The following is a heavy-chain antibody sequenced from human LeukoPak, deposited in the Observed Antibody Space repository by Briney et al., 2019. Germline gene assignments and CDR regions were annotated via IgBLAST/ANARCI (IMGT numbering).Heavy chain of an antibody. J-gene: IGHJ4*02. D-gene: IGHD6-19*01. V-gene: IGHV3-9*01. CDR3: AKDQHPGIAVAGVDY. Sequence: QPGGSLRLSCAASGFTFDDYAMHWVRQAPGKGLEGVSGISWNSGSIGYADSVKGRFTISRDNAKNSLYLQMNSLRAEDTALYYCAKDQHPGIAVAGVDYWGQGTLVTVSS. CDR1: GFTFDDYA. CDR2: ISWNSGSI.